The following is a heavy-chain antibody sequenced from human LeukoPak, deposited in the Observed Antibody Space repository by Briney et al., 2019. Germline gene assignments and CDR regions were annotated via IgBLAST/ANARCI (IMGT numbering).Heavy chain of an antibody. CDR2: ISSDSGTR. Sequence: GGSLRHSCGASGLTFSTYSMNWVRQAPGKGLEWVSYISSDSGTRYYADSVKGRFTISRDNAKNSLYLQMNSLRAEDTAVYYCARAAQPGFDPWGQGTLVTVSS. CDR1: GLTFSTYS. V-gene: IGHV3-48*01. J-gene: IGHJ5*02. CDR3: ARAAQPGFDP. D-gene: IGHD1-14*01.